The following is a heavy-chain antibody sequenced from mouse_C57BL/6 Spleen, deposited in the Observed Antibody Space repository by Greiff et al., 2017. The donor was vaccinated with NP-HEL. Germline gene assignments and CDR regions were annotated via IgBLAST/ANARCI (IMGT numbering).Heavy chain of an antibody. V-gene: IGHV1-64*01. D-gene: IGHD2-5*01. CDR3: DRYYYSNPYAMDY. Sequence: QVQLKQSGAELVKPGASVKLSCKASGYTFTSYWMHWVKQRPGQGLEWIGMIHPNSGSTNYNEKFKSKATLTVDKSSSTAYMQLSSLTSEDSAVYYCDRYYYSNPYAMDYWGQGTSVTVSS. CDR1: GYTFTSYW. CDR2: IHPNSGST. J-gene: IGHJ4*01.